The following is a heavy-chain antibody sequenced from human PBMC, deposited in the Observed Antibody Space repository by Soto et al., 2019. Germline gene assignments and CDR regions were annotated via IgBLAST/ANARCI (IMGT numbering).Heavy chain of an antibody. CDR2: ISGYNGNT. V-gene: IGHV1-18*01. CDR1: GYTFTNYG. J-gene: IGHJ4*02. Sequence: QVQLVQSGAEVKKPGASVKVSCKASGYTFTNYGISWVRQAPGQGLEWMGWISGYNGNTNYPQNLRGXXTXTXXTSTSTAYKELRSPRSDDTAMYYCARDIGGGKMEYWGQGTLVTVSS. CDR3: ARDIGGGKMEY. D-gene: IGHD1-26*01.